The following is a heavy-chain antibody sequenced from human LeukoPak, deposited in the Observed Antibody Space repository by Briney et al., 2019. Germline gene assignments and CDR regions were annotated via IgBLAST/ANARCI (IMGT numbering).Heavy chain of an antibody. V-gene: IGHV3-30*04. CDR1: GFTFSDYA. D-gene: IGHD3-9*01. CDR3: ARDYDILTGYQANLDY. CDR2: ISYDGSNK. J-gene: IGHJ4*02. Sequence: PGGSLRLSCAASGFTFSDYAMHWVRQAPGKGLEWVAVISYDGSNKYYADSVKGRFTISRDNSKNTLYLQMNSLRAEDTAVYYCARDYDILTGYQANLDYWGQGTLVTVSS.